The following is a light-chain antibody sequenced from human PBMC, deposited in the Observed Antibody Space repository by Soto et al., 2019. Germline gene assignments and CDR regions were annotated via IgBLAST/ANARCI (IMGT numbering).Light chain of an antibody. J-gene: IGKJ1*01. Sequence: TQSSANLCVYPGEGGNLXCRASQSLSSNLAWYQQMSGQAHRPLIYGASSRATGSPDRCSGSGSVTDFTRTISRLEHEDFAVYYGQQYGSSPRTFGQGTKVDIK. CDR1: QSLSSN. V-gene: IGKV3-20*01. CDR3: QQYGSSPRT. CDR2: GAS.